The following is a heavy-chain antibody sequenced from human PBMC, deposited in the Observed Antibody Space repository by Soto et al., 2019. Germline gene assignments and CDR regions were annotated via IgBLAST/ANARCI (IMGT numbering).Heavy chain of an antibody. Sequence: QVQLVQSGAEVKTPGSSVKVSCTASGGTFSSYSINWVRQAPGQGLEWMGRLITMFGTTDYAQRFQGRVTFTADESTSKASMEVTNLTSEETAVYYCARAVVLTFTRFYDMDVWGQGNTVTVSS. D-gene: IGHD3-9*01. V-gene: IGHV1-69*18. CDR1: GGTFSSYS. CDR3: ARAVVLTFTRFYDMDV. CDR2: LITMFGTT. J-gene: IGHJ6*02.